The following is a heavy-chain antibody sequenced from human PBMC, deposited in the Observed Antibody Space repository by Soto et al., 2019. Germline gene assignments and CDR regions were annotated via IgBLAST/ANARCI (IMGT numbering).Heavy chain of an antibody. Sequence: SETLSLTCAVSGGSISSSNWWSWVRQPPGKGLEWIGEIYHSGSTNYNPSLKSRVTISVDKSKNQFSLKLSSVTAADTALYYCARDSGVYSSTAGNDAFDIWGQGTMVTVS. CDR1: GGSISSSNW. CDR2: IYHSGST. CDR3: ARDSGVYSSTAGNDAFDI. V-gene: IGHV4-4*02. J-gene: IGHJ3*02. D-gene: IGHD6-13*01.